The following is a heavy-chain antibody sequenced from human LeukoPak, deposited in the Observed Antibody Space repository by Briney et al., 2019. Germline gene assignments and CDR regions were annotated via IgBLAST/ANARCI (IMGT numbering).Heavy chain of an antibody. CDR3: AKDGSGSRGYYYYGMDV. J-gene: IGHJ6*04. Sequence: GGSLRLSCAASGFTFSSYGMHWVRQAPGKGLEWVAVISYDGSNKYYADSVKGRFTISRDNSKNTLYPQMNSLRAEDTAVYYCAKDGSGSRGYYYYGMDVWGKGTTVTVSS. CDR2: ISYDGSNK. CDR1: GFTFSSYG. V-gene: IGHV3-30*18. D-gene: IGHD3-16*01.